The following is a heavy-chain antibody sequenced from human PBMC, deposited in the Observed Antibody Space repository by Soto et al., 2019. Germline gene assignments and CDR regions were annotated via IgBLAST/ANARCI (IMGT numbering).Heavy chain of an antibody. CDR1: GGSFSGYY. Sequence: ASETLSLTCAVYGGSFSGYYWSWIRQPPGKGLEWIGEINHSGSTNYNPSLKSRVTISVDTSKNQFSLKLSSVTAADTAVYYCARGEKGSMPPGGIVNWFDPWGQGTLVTVSS. J-gene: IGHJ5*02. V-gene: IGHV4-34*01. D-gene: IGHD2-15*01. CDR2: INHSGST. CDR3: ARGEKGSMPPGGIVNWFDP.